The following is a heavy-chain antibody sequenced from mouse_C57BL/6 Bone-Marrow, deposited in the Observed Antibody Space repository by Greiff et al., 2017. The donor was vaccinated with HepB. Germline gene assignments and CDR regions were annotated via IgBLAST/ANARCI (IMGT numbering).Heavy chain of an antibody. CDR1: GYTFTEYT. V-gene: IGHV1-62-2*01. D-gene: IGHD2-10*02. CDR3: ARRAYVIPFAY. CDR2: IYPGSGSI. J-gene: IGHJ3*01. Sequence: QVQLMQSGAELVKPGASVKLSCKASGYTFTEYTIHWVKQRSGQGLEWIGWIYPGSGSIKYNEKFKDKAKLTADKASSTVCMELLRLTSEASAVYFCARRAYVIPFAYWGQGTLVTVSA.